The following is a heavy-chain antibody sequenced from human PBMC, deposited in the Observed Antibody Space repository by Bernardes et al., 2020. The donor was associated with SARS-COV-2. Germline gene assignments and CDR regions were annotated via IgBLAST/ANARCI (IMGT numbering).Heavy chain of an antibody. J-gene: IGHJ5*02. D-gene: IGHD2-15*01. V-gene: IGHV4-39*01. CDR3: ARQKLVVVAATGWFDP. CDR2: IYYSGST. CDR1: GGSISSSSYY. Sequence: SESLSLTCTVSGGSISSSSYYWGWLLQPPGKGLEWIGSIYYSGSTYYNPSLKSRVTISVDTSKNQFSLKLSSVTAADTAVYYCARQKLVVVAATGWFDPWGQGTLVTVSS.